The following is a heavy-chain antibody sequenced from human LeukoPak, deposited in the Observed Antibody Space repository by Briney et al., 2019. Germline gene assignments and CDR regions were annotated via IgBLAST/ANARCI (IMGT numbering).Heavy chain of an antibody. V-gene: IGHV4-39*01. CDR2: IYYSGST. CDR1: GGSISSSSYY. CDR3: ARHIPDEWEPLNWFDP. J-gene: IGHJ5*02. D-gene: IGHD1-26*01. Sequence: SETLSLTCTVSGGSISSSSYYWGWIRQPPGKGLEWIGSIYYSGSTYYNPSLKSRVTISVDTSKNQFSLKLSSVTAADTAVYYCARHIPDEWEPLNWFDPWGQGTLVTVSS.